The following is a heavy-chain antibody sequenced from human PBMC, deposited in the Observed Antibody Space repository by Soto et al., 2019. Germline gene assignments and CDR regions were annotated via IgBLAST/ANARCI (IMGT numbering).Heavy chain of an antibody. CDR3: AKDRRAGGNSAFYFDF. D-gene: IGHD3-16*01. CDR2: ISATGGGT. Sequence: GGSLRLSCAASGFKSSNYAMSWVRQAPGKGLEWVSLISATGGGTYYADSVKGRFTISRDNSHNTLYLQVHSLTAEDTAVYYCAKDRRAGGNSAFYFDFWGQGAQVTVSS. J-gene: IGHJ4*02. CDR1: GFKSSNYA. V-gene: IGHV3-23*01.